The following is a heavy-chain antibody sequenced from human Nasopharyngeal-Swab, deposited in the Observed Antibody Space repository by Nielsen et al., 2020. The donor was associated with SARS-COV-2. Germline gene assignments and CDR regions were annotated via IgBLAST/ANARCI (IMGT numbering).Heavy chain of an antibody. CDR2: ISWNSGSI. Sequence: SLKISCAASGFTFDDYAMHWVRQAPGKGLEWVSGISWNSGSIGYAGSVKGRFTISRDNAKNSLYLQMNSLRAEDTALYYCAKGGYCSGGSCFNWFDPWGQGTLVTVSS. D-gene: IGHD2-15*01. CDR3: AKGGYCSGGSCFNWFDP. J-gene: IGHJ5*02. V-gene: IGHV3-9*01. CDR1: GFTFDDYA.